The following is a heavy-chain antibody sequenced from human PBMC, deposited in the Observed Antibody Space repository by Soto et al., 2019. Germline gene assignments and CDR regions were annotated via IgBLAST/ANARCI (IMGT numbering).Heavy chain of an antibody. D-gene: IGHD3-3*01. V-gene: IGHV2-5*02. CDR2: IYWDDDK. J-gene: IGHJ4*02. CDR1: GFSLTTSGVG. CDR3: AHRILRTVFGLVTTTAIYFDF. Sequence: QITLNESGPTVVNPAETLTLTCTFSGFSLTTSGVGVGWIRQSPGKAPEWLALIYWDDDKRYSASLKSRLTSTKDTSKNQVVLTMASVDPADTATYYCAHRILRTVFGLVTTTAIYFDFWGQGTPVDVSS.